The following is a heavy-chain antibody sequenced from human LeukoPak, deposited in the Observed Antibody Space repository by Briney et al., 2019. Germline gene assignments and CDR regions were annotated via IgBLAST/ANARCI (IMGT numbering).Heavy chain of an antibody. V-gene: IGHV3-23*01. CDR1: GFTFSSYG. D-gene: IGHD6-13*01. Sequence: GGSLRLSWAASGFTFSSYGMSWVRQAPGKGREWVSAISGSGGSTYYADSGKGRFTISRDNSKNTLYLQMNSLRAEDTAVYYCAKTGSSSWGYFDYWGQGTLVTVSS. J-gene: IGHJ4*02. CDR2: ISGSGGST. CDR3: AKTGSSSWGYFDY.